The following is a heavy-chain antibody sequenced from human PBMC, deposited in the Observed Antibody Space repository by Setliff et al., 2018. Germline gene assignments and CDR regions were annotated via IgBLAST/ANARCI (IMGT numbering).Heavy chain of an antibody. V-gene: IGHV4-61*09. J-gene: IGHJ6*03. Sequence: SETLSLTCTVSGGSISSDSHYWAWVRQPAGKGLELIGQIYSNGRTYYNPSLKSRLTISLDTSKNQFSLRLNSMTAADTAVYYCARGITSGGYWGQRFLYLDVWGRGPRSPSP. D-gene: IGHD3-22*01. CDR1: GGSISSDSHY. CDR3: ARGITSGGYWGQRFLYLDV. CDR2: IYSNGRT.